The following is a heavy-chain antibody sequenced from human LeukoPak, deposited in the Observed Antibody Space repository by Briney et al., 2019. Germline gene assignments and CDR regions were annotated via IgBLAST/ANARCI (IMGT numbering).Heavy chain of an antibody. CDR1: GFTFSNFW. D-gene: IGHD5-24*01. CDR3: GRAVAESRGYYYYMDV. V-gene: IGHV3-74*01. Sequence: PGGSLRLSCAASGFTFSNFWMHWVRQAPGKGLVWVSRINSDGSSTSYADSVKGRFTISRDNAKNTVYLEMNSLRAEDTAVYYCGRAVAESRGYYYYMDVWGKGTTVTISS. J-gene: IGHJ6*03. CDR2: INSDGSST.